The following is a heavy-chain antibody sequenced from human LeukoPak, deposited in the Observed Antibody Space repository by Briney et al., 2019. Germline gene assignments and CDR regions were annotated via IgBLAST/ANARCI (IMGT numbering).Heavy chain of an antibody. CDR2: ISYDGSYK. V-gene: IGHV3-30*03. J-gene: IGHJ4*02. CDR3: ARGSFSSSWHSDH. CDR1: ALTFTTYG. D-gene: IGHD6-13*01. Sequence: PGGSLRLSCAASALTFTTYGMHWVRQAPGKGLEWVAVISYDGSYKNYVDSVKGRFTISRDNSKNTLYLQMISLRAEDTAVYYCARGSFSSSWHSDHWGPGTLVTVSS.